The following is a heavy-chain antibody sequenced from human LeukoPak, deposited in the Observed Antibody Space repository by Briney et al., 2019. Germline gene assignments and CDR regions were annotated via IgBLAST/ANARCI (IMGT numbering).Heavy chain of an antibody. CDR1: GYSISSGYY. CDR3: ARDLYSSGWGYFDY. D-gene: IGHD6-19*01. CDR2: IYHIGST. J-gene: IGHJ4*02. Sequence: SATLSLTCTISGYSISSGYYWGWIRQPPGKGLEWIGSIYHIGSTSYNPCLDSRATISLDTSENQCSLKLSAVTAADSVVYCCARDLYSSGWGYFDYWGQGTLVTVSS. V-gene: IGHV4-38-2*02.